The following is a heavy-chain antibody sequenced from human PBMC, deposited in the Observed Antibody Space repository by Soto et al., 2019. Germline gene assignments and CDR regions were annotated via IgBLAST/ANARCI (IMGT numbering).Heavy chain of an antibody. CDR1: GFTFSSYS. CDR2: ISSSSSTI. J-gene: IGHJ3*02. Sequence: GESLKISCAASGFTFSSYSMNWVRQAPGKGLEWVSYISSSSSTIYYADSVKGRFTISRDNAKNSLYLQMNSLRDEDTAVYYCARELPYYYDRGDDAFDIWGQGTMVTVSS. D-gene: IGHD3-22*01. V-gene: IGHV3-48*02. CDR3: ARELPYYYDRGDDAFDI.